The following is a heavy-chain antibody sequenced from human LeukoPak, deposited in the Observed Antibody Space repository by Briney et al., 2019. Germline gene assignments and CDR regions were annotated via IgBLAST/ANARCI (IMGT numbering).Heavy chain of an antibody. V-gene: IGHV4-34*01. Sequence: SETLSLTCAVYGGSFSGYYWSWIRQPPGKGLEWIGEINHSGSTNYNPSLKSRVTISVDTSKNQFSLQLSSVTAADTAVYYCARTPGLSRRYCSGGSCYKYAFDIWGQGTMVTVSS. CDR3: ARTPGLSRRYCSGGSCYKYAFDI. CDR1: GGSFSGYY. D-gene: IGHD2-15*01. CDR2: INHSGST. J-gene: IGHJ3*02.